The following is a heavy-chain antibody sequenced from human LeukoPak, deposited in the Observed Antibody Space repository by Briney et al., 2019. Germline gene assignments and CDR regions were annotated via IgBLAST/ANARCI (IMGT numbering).Heavy chain of an antibody. J-gene: IGHJ6*04. CDR2: IIPIFGTS. CDR3: ARPNYYGSGTPDYYYGMDV. CDR1: GGTFSSYG. D-gene: IGHD3-10*01. V-gene: IGHV1-69*13. Sequence: SVKVSCKATGGTFSSYGVSWVRQAPGQGLEWMGGIIPIFGTSTYAQKFQGRVTITADESTSTAYMELSSLRSEDTAVYYCARPNYYGSGTPDYYYGMDVWGIGTTVTVSS.